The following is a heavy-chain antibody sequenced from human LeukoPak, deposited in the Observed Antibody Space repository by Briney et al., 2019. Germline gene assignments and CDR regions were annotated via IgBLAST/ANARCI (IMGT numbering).Heavy chain of an antibody. Sequence: SETLSLTCTVSGGSIRSGAYYWRWVRQHPGKGLDWIGYIGYTGDTYYHPSLRSRVAISVDTSKTQFSLRLGSVTAADTAVYYCARVAAATTNPRFDFWGQGTLVTVSS. CDR3: ARVAAATTNPRFDF. D-gene: IGHD1-1*01. CDR1: GGSIRSGAYY. V-gene: IGHV4-31*03. J-gene: IGHJ4*02. CDR2: IGYTGDT.